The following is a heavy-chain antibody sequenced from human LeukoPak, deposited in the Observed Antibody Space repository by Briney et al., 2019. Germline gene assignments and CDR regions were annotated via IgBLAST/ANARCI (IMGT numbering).Heavy chain of an antibody. J-gene: IGHJ4*02. CDR2: IKGDGSEK. Sequence: GGSLTLSCAASGFIFHNYWMGWLRQAPGKALEYVGNIKGDGSEKYYVDSLKGRFTIYRDNAKNSLYLQMNNLRVEDTAVYYCVRDDRSDSGYYYDNDWGQGTLVTVSS. CDR3: VRDDRSDSGYYYDND. CDR1: GFIFHNYW. V-gene: IGHV3-7*01. D-gene: IGHD3-16*01.